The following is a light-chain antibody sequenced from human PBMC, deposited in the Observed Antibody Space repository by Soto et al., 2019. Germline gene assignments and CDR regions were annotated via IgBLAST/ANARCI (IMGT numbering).Light chain of an antibody. Sequence: QSALTQPASVSGSPGQSITISCTGTSSDVGGYNYVSWYQQHPGKAPKLIIYEVSNRPSGVSNRFSGSKSGNTASLTISGLRAEDEADYYCSSYTSSNSWVFGGGTKLTVL. J-gene: IGLJ3*02. CDR3: SSYTSSNSWV. V-gene: IGLV2-14*01. CDR2: EVS. CDR1: SSDVGGYNY.